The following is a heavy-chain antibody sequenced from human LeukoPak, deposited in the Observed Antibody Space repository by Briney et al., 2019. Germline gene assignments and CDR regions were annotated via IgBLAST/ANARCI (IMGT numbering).Heavy chain of an antibody. V-gene: IGHV4-39*01. CDR2: IYHAGST. CDR3: ARPRYNWNYYFDY. CDR1: GGSISSSSY. Sequence: PSETLSLTCTVSGGSISSSSYWGWIRQPPGKGLEWPGTIYHAGSTYYSPSLKSRVTISVDTSKNQFSLKLTSVSAADTAVYYCARPRYNWNYYFDYWGQGTLVTVSS. J-gene: IGHJ4*02. D-gene: IGHD1-7*01.